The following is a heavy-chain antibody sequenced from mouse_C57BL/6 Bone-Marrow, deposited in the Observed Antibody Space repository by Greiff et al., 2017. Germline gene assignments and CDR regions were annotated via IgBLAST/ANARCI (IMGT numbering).Heavy chain of an antibody. CDR3: ASLYYDGSSYPPWCAY. CDR1: GFTFSSYT. V-gene: IGHV5-9*01. J-gene: IGHJ3*01. CDR2: ISGGGGNT. D-gene: IGHD1-1*01. Sequence: EVKVVESGGGLVKPGGSLKLSCAASGFTFSSYTMSWVRQTPEKRLGWVATISGGGGNTYYPDSVKGRFTISRDNAKNTRYLQMSSLRSEDTALYYCASLYYDGSSYPPWCAYWGQGTLVTVSA.